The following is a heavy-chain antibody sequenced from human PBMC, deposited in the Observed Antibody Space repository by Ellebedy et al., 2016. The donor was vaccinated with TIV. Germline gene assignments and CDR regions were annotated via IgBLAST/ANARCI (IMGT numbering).Heavy chain of an antibody. J-gene: IGHJ6*02. CDR1: GYTFIDYG. D-gene: IGHD3-10*01. CDR2: VSAYSGNT. Sequence: AASVKVSCKSSGYTFIDYGVTWVRQAPGQGLDWMGWVSAYSGNTNYAENLQGRVTMTTDTSTDTAYMELRSLRSDDTTVYYCARYSGSETYYRNGMDVWGQGTTVTVSS. V-gene: IGHV1-18*01. CDR3: ARYSGSETYYRNGMDV.